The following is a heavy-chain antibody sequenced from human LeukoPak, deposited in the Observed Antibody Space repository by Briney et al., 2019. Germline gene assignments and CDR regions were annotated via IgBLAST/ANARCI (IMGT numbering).Heavy chain of an antibody. V-gene: IGHV4-34*01. CDR1: GDSISGYH. CDR2: INRSGST. D-gene: IGHD3-10*01. CDR3: ARESLVRGLY. J-gene: IGHJ4*02. Sequence: SETLSLTCGVSGDSISGYHWTWIPQPPGKGLEWIGEINRSGSTNYNPSLKSRVTISLETSKNQFSLRLNSVTAADTAVYYCARESLVRGLYWGQGTLVTVSS.